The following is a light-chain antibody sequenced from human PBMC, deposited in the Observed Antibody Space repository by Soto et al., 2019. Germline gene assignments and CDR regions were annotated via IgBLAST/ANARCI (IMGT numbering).Light chain of an antibody. Sequence: EIVLTQSPGTLSLSPGERATLSCRASQSVRSNYLAWYQQQRGQAPRLLIYAASIRATGIPDRFSGSGSGTDFTLTITRLEPEDFAVYYGQRYGSSQTLGQGTKVEIK. CDR1: QSVRSNY. V-gene: IGKV3-20*01. CDR3: QRYGSSQT. J-gene: IGKJ1*01. CDR2: AAS.